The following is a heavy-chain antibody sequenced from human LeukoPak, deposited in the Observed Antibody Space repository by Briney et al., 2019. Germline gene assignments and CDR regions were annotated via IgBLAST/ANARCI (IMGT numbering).Heavy chain of an antibody. D-gene: IGHD3-3*01. Sequence: GGSLRLACAASGFTFSSYAMSWVRQAPGKGLEWVSAISGSGGSTYYADSVKGRFPISRDNSKNTLYLQMNSLRAEDTAVYYCAKDADVPPPNYDFWSGYLYYWGQGTLVTVSS. CDR2: ISGSGGST. V-gene: IGHV3-23*01. J-gene: IGHJ4*02. CDR3: AKDADVPPPNYDFWSGYLYY. CDR1: GFTFSSYA.